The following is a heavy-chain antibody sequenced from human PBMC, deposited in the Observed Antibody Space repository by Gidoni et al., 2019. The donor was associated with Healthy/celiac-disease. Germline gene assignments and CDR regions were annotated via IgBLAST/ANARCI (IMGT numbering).Heavy chain of an antibody. V-gene: IGHV3-23*01. CDR2: ISGSGGST. D-gene: IGHD5-18*01. CDR1: GFTFSSYA. J-gene: IGHJ4*02. Sequence: EVQLLESGGGLVQPGGSLRLSCAASGFTFSSYAMRWVRQAPGKGLEWVPAISGSGGSTYYADSVKGRFTISRDNSKNTLYLQMNSLRAEDTAVYYCAKTAESGYSYGLGGYFDYWGQGTLVTVSS. CDR3: AKTAESGYSYGLGGYFDY.